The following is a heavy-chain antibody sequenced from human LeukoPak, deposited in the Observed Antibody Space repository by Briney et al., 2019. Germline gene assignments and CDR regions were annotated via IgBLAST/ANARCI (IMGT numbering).Heavy chain of an antibody. J-gene: IGHJ3*02. CDR1: GGSISGYH. V-gene: IGHV4-59*01. D-gene: IGHD6-13*01. Sequence: SETLSLTCTVSGGSISGYHGSWIRQPPGKGLEWIGYIYYSGSTIYNPSLKSRVTIPVDTSKNQISLKLTSVTAADTAVYYCARAAAGTRGAFDIWGQGTMVTVSS. CDR2: IYYSGST. CDR3: ARAAAGTRGAFDI.